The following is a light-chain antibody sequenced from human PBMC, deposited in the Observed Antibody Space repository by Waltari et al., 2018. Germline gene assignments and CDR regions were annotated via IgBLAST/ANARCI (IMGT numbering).Light chain of an antibody. J-gene: IGLJ3*02. CDR2: KDN. CDR1: ALPKQY. Sequence: SYELTQPPSVSVSPGQTARINCSGDALPKQYVYWYQQKPGQAPLLVIFKDNGRPSGIPKRISGSSSGTTVSLTISGVQAEDEADYYCQSADTSSTYWVFGGGTKLTVL. V-gene: IGLV3-25*02. CDR3: QSADTSSTYWV.